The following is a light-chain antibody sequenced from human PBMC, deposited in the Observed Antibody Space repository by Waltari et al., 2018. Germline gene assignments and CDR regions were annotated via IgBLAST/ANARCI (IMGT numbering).Light chain of an antibody. CDR1: QSLLHSNGYNY. J-gene: IGKJ2*03. Sequence: DLVMTQSPISLPVTPGEPASISCRSSQSLLHSNGYNYLDWYLQKPGQSPQLLIYLGSNRASGVPDRFSGSGSGTDFTLKISRVEAEDVGVYYCMQALQTPRFGQGTKLEIK. CDR3: MQALQTPR. CDR2: LGS. V-gene: IGKV2-28*01.